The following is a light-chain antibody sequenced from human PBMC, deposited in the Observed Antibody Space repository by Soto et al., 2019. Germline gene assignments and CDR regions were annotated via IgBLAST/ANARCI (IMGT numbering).Light chain of an antibody. V-gene: IGKV1-27*01. CDR1: QGISNY. CDR2: AAS. CDR3: QKYNSAPHT. Sequence: DIQMTQSPSTLSASVGDRVTITCLASQGISNYLAWYQQKPGKVPKLLIYAASTLQSGVPSRFSGSGSGTDFTLTISSLQPEDVATYHCQKYNSAPHTFGQGTKVEIK. J-gene: IGKJ1*01.